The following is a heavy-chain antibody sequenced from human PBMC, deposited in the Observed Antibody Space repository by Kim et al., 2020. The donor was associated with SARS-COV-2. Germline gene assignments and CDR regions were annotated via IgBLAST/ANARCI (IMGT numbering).Heavy chain of an antibody. Sequence: GGSLRLSCAASGFTFDDYAMHWVRQAPGKGLEWVSGISWNSGSIGYADSVKGRFTISRDNAKNSLYLQMNSLRAEDTALYYCAKDQAAAAGSWGYYYYG. CDR3: AKDQAAAAGSWGYYYYG. J-gene: IGHJ6*01. V-gene: IGHV3-9*01. CDR1: GFTFDDYA. CDR2: ISWNSGSI. D-gene: IGHD6-13*01.